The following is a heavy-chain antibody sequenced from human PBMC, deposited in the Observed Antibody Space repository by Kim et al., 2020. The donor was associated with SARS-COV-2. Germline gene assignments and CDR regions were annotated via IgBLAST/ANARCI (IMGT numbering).Heavy chain of an antibody. D-gene: IGHD3-3*01. CDR1: GYTFTSYY. V-gene: IGHV1-46*01. Sequence: ASVKVSCKASGYTFTSYYMHWVRQAPGQGLEWMGIINPSGGSTSYAQKFQGRVTMTRDTSTSTVYMELSGLRSEDTAVYYCARDRRPIFGVVIIPSPFDPWGQGTLVTVSS. CDR3: ARDRRPIFGVVIIPSPFDP. J-gene: IGHJ5*02. CDR2: INPSGGST.